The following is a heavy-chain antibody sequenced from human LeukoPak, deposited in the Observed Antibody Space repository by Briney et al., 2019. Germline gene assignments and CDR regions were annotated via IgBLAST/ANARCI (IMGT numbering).Heavy chain of an antibody. V-gene: IGHV4-59*11. D-gene: IGHD2-15*01. J-gene: IGHJ5*02. CDR2: IYNSGST. CDR3: ARDSWP. CDR1: GGSISSHY. Sequence: PSETLSLTCIVSGGSISSHYWSWIRQPPGKGLEWIGYIYNSGSTNYNPSLKSRVTISVDTSKNQFSLKLSSVSAADTAVYYCARDSWPWGQGTLVTVSS.